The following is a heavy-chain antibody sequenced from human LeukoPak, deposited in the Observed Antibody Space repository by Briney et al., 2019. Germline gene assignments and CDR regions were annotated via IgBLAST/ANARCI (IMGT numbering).Heavy chain of an antibody. CDR1: GGSISSGDYY. CDR2: IYYSGST. Sequence: PSETLSLTCTVSGGSISSGDYYWSWIRQPPGKGLEWIGYIYYSGSTYYNPSLESRVTISVDTSKNQFSLKLSSVTAADTAVYYCARAPRGSSWYEYYYYMDVWGKGTTVTVSS. V-gene: IGHV4-30-4*08. J-gene: IGHJ6*03. D-gene: IGHD6-13*01. CDR3: ARAPRGSSWYEYYYYMDV.